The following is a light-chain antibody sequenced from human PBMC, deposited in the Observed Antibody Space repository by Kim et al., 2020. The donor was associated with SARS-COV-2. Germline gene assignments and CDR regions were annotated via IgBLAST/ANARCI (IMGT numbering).Light chain of an antibody. J-gene: IGLJ2*01. CDR2: GKN. Sequence: VPLGQTVRITCQGDSLRIYYTTWYQQKPGQAPIVVVYGKNNRPSGIPDRFSGSSSGNTASLTITGTQAGDEADYYCNSRDNNDYVLFGGGTRLTVL. CDR1: SLRIYY. V-gene: IGLV3-19*01. CDR3: NSRDNNDYVL.